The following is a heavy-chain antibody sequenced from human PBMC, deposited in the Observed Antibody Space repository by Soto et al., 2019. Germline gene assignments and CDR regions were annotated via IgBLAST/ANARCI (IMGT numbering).Heavy chain of an antibody. D-gene: IGHD6-19*01. J-gene: IGHJ4*02. Sequence: EVQLVESGGGLVQPGGSLRLSCAASGFAVSSNYMSWVRQAPGKGLEWVSVIYSGGSTYYADSVKGRFTISRDNSKNTLYLQMNSLRAEDTAVYYCARDTRPGGLVPVFFDYWGQGTLVTVSS. CDR3: ARDTRPGGLVPVFFDY. CDR1: GFAVSSNY. V-gene: IGHV3-66*01. CDR2: IYSGGST.